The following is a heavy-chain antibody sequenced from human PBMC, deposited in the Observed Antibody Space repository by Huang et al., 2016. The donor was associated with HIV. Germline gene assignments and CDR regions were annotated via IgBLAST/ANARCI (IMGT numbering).Heavy chain of an antibody. CDR3: ATLPPVNYGRSGGRVRDY. D-gene: IGHD2-15*01. V-gene: IGHV1-8*01. CDR2: MKPNGGNT. CDR1: GYTFSNYD. Sequence: QVQLVQSGAEVKKPGASVKVSCKASGYTFSNYDINWVRQAPGQGLEGMGWMKPNGGNTGYARKFQGRVTMTRSTSISTAYMELSRLRFEDTAVYYCATLPPVNYGRSGGRVRDYWGQGSLVTVSS. J-gene: IGHJ4*02.